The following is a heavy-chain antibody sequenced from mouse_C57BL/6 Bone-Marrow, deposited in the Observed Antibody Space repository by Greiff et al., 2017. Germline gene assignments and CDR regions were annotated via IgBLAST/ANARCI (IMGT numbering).Heavy chain of an antibody. CDR2: IWSGGST. CDR3: ARPIYDGYPLAY. D-gene: IGHD2-3*01. J-gene: IGHJ3*01. V-gene: IGHV2-2*01. Sequence: VQVVESGPGLVQPSQSLSITCTVSGFSLTSYGVHWVRQSPGKGLEWLGVIWSGGSTDYNAGFISRLSISKDNSKSQVFFKMNSLQADDTAIYYCARPIYDGYPLAYWGQGTLVTVSA. CDR1: GFSLTSYG.